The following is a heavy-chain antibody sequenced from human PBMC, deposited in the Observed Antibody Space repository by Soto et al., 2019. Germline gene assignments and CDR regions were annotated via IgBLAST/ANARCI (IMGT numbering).Heavy chain of an antibody. CDR2: INWNGGST. CDR1: GFTFDDYG. Sequence: PGGSLRLSCAASGFTFDDYGMSWFRQAPGKGLEWVSGINWNGGSTGYADSVKGRFTISRDNAKNSLYLQMNSLRAEDTALYYXXXDSSSGHDDIRGYPLYSDDCGPGPRVTVSS. V-gene: IGHV3-20*04. D-gene: IGHD3-22*01. J-gene: IGHJ4*02. CDR3: XXDSSSGHDDIRGYPLYSDD.